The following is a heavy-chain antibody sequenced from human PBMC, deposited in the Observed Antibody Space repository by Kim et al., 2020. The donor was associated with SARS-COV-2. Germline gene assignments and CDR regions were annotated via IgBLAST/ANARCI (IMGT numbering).Heavy chain of an antibody. CDR3: ARDDYYYGSGSYPYDAFDV. J-gene: IGHJ3*01. V-gene: IGHV3-11*04. Sequence: GRFTISRDNAKNSLYLQMNSLRAEDTAVYYCARDDYYYGSGSYPYDAFDVWGQGTMVTVSS. D-gene: IGHD3-10*01.